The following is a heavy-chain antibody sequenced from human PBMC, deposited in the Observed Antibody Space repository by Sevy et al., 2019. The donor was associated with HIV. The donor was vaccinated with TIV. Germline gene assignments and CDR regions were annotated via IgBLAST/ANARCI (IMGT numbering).Heavy chain of an antibody. CDR2: INPSGGST. Sequence: ASVKVSCKASGYTFTSYYMHWVRQAPGQGLEWMGIINPSGGSTSYAQKFQGRVTMTRDTSTSTVYMELSSLRSEDTAVYYCARDREQITIFGVATDYFDYWGQGTLVTVSS. V-gene: IGHV1-46*03. J-gene: IGHJ4*02. D-gene: IGHD3-3*01. CDR3: ARDREQITIFGVATDYFDY. CDR1: GYTFTSYY.